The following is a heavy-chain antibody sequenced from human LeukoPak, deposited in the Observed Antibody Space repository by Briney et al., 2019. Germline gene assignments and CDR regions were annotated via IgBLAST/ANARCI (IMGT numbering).Heavy chain of an antibody. Sequence: PGGSLRLSCAASGFTFSSYSMNWVRQAPGKGLEWVSSISSSSSYIYYADSVKGRFTISRDNAKNSLYLQTNSLRAEDTAVYYCASVGPRDAFDIWGQGTMVTVSS. V-gene: IGHV3-21*01. CDR3: ASVGPRDAFDI. CDR2: ISSSSSYI. CDR1: GFTFSSYS. J-gene: IGHJ3*02.